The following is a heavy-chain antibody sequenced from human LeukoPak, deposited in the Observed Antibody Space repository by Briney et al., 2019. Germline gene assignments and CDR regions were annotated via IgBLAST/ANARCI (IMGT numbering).Heavy chain of an antibody. V-gene: IGHV3-48*03. CDR1: GFTFSSYE. J-gene: IGHJ1*01. Sequence: GGSLRLSCAASGFTFSSYEMDWVRQAPGKGLEWVSYISNSGSTIYYADSVKGRFTISRDNAKNSLYLQMNSLRAEDTAVYYCARDGPGGYFQHWGQGTLVTVSS. D-gene: IGHD3-10*01. CDR2: ISNSGSTI. CDR3: ARDGPGGYFQH.